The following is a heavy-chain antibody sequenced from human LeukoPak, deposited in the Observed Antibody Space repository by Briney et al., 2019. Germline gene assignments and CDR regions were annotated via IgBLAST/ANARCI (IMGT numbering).Heavy chain of an antibody. D-gene: IGHD2-2*03. CDR2: IYTSGGT. CDR1: GGSISSYY. V-gene: IGHV4-4*07. CDR3: ARGSFQDMDYYFDY. Sequence: PSETLSLTCTVSGGSISSYYWSWIRQPAGKGLEWIGRIYTSGGTNYNPSLKSRVTMSVDTSKNQFSLKLSSVTAADTAVYYCARGSFQDMDYYFDYWGQGTLVTVSS. J-gene: IGHJ4*02.